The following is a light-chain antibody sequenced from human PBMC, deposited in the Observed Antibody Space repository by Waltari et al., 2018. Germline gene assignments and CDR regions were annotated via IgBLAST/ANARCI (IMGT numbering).Light chain of an antibody. CDR1: QSVSSY. V-gene: IGKV3-11*01. CDR3: QQRSNWPPFT. Sequence: EIVLTQSPATLSLSPGERATLSCRASQSVSSYLAWYQQKPGHAPRRLIDDASNRATGIPARFSGSGSGTDFTLTISSLEPEDFAVYYCQQRSNWPPFTFGPGTKVDIK. J-gene: IGKJ3*01. CDR2: DAS.